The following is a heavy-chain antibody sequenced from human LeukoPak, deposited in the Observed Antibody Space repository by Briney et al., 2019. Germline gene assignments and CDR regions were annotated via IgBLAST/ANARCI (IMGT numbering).Heavy chain of an antibody. V-gene: IGHV1-2*06. CDR3: ARNIAVASSYYFDY. Sequence: ASVKVSCKASGYTFTGYYMHWVRQAPGQGLGWMGRINPNSGGTNYAQKFQGRVTMTRDTSISTAYMELSRLRSDDTAVYYCARNIAVASSYYFDYWGQGTLVTVSS. CDR2: INPNSGGT. D-gene: IGHD6-19*01. J-gene: IGHJ4*02. CDR1: GYTFTGYY.